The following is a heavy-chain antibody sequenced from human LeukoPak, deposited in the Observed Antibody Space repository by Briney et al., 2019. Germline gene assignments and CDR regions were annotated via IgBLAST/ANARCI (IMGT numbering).Heavy chain of an antibody. CDR2: ISAYNGNT. V-gene: IGHV1-18*01. D-gene: IGHD1-26*01. CDR3: ARVPHSGWRHSVVGAAFDY. Sequence: ASVKVSCKASGYTFTSHGISWVRQAPGQGLEWMGWISAYNGNTNYAQKLQGRVTMTTDTSTSTAYMELRSLRSDDTAVYYCARVPHSGWRHSVVGAAFDYWGQGTLVTVSS. J-gene: IGHJ4*02. CDR1: GYTFTSHG.